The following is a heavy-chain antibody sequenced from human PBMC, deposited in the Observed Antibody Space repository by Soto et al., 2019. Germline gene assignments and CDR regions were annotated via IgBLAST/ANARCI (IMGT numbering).Heavy chain of an antibody. CDR1: GFTFIGYA. CDR2: ISGSGGST. J-gene: IGHJ5*02. CDR3: AKDGGFKPQQFDP. V-gene: IGHV3-23*01. Sequence: PEGSLGLSCAASGFTFIGYAMSWVRQAPGKGLEWVSAISGSGGSTYYADSVKGRFTISRDNSKNTLYLQMNSLRAEDTAVYYCAKDGGFKPQQFDPWGQGNLVTVSS. D-gene: IGHD2-15*01.